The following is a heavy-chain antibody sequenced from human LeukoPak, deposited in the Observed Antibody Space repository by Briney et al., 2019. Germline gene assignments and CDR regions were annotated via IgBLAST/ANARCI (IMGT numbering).Heavy chain of an antibody. CDR1: GGSISSYY. CDR3: ARGTEGGITIFGVALGYMDV. J-gene: IGHJ6*03. Sequence: SETLSLTCAVSGGSISSYYWSWIRQPPGKGLEWIGYIYYSGSTNYNPSLKSRVTISVDTSKNQFSLKLSSVTAADTAVYYCARGTEGGITIFGVALGYMDVWGKGTTVTVSS. CDR2: IYYSGST. V-gene: IGHV4-59*01. D-gene: IGHD3-3*01.